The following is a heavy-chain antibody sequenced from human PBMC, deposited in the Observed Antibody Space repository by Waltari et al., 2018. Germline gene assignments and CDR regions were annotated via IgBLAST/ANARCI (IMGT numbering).Heavy chain of an antibody. Sequence: EVQLVESGGGLVQPGGSLRLSCAASGFTVSSNYMSWVRQAPGKGLEWVSVIYSGFLTYTPYSVEGRCTISRYNSKNTLYLQINAVIAEDTAVYYCARSDGAYWGQGTLVTVSS. J-gene: IGHJ4*02. D-gene: IGHD3-16*01. CDR2: IYSGFLT. CDR3: ARSDGAY. V-gene: IGHV3-66*01. CDR1: GFTVSSNY.